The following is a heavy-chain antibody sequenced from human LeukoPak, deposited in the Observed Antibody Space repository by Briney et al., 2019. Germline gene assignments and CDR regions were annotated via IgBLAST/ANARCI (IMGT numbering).Heavy chain of an antibody. D-gene: IGHD5/OR15-5a*01. CDR2: IYYSGST. J-gene: IGHJ4*02. CDR3: ARTPVSGHYFDY. Sequence: SWVRQPPGKGLEWIGYIYYSGSTYYNPSLKSRVTISVDTSKNQFSLKLSSVTAADTAVYYCARTPVSGHYFDYWGQGTLVTVSS. V-gene: IGHV4-30-4*08.